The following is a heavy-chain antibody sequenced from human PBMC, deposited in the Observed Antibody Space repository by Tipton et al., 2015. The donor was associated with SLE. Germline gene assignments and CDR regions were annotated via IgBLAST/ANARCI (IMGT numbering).Heavy chain of an antibody. CDR1: GFTFSIYA. D-gene: IGHD2-8*02. V-gene: IGHV3-30*04. Sequence: QVQLVQSGGGVVQPGRSLRLSCAASGFTFSIYAMPWVRQAPGKGLEWVAVISYDGSNKYYADSVKGRFTISRDNSKNTLYLQMNSLRAEDTAVYYCARDLMYCTGGVCYSAYSYGMDVWGQGTTVTVSS. J-gene: IGHJ6*02. CDR3: ARDLMYCTGGVCYSAYSYGMDV. CDR2: ISYDGSNK.